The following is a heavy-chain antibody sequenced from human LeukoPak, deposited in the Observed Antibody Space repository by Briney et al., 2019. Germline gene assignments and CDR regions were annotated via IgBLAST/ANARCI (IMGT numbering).Heavy chain of an antibody. CDR3: ARLPGILYYYYYMDV. CDR2: IYYSGST. D-gene: IGHD6-13*01. J-gene: IGHJ6*03. Sequence: SETLSLTCTVSGGSISSSSYYWGWIRQPPGKGLEWIGSIYYSGSTYYNPSLKSRVTISVDTSKNQFSLKLRSVTAADTAVYYCARLPGILYYYYYMDVWGKGTTVTVSS. V-gene: IGHV4-39*01. CDR1: GGSISSSSYY.